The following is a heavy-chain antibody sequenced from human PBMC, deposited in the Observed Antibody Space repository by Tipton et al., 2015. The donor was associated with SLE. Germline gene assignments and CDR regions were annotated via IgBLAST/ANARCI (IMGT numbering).Heavy chain of an antibody. J-gene: IGHJ6*03. D-gene: IGHD4/OR15-4a*01. CDR3: ARGDYGRPEGFIGRGVAPTVTYYYYMDV. CDR2: IYTSGNT. V-gene: IGHV4-61*02. CDR1: GGSISSGSYY. Sequence: TLSLTCTVSGGSISSGSYYWSWIRQPAGKGLEWVGRIYTSGNTNYNPSLKSRVTISVDASKNQFSLRRSSVTAADTAVYYCARGDYGRPEGFIGRGVAPTVTYYYYMDVWGKGTTVTVSS.